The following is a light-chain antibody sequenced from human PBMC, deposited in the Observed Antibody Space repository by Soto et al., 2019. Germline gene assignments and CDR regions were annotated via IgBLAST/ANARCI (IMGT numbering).Light chain of an antibody. CDR1: SSDVGDYKY. CDR2: DVS. J-gene: IGLJ2*01. V-gene: IGLV2-14*01. Sequence: QSALTQPASVPGSPGQSITISCTGTSSDVGDYKYVSWYQQHPGKAPKPMIYDVSNRPSGVSNRFSGSKSGNTASLTISGLQAEDEADYYCSSQTSSNTPDVVFGGGTKLTVL. CDR3: SSQTSSNTPDVV.